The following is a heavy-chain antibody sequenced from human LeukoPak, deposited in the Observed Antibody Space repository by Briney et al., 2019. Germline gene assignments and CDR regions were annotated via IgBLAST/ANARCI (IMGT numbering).Heavy chain of an antibody. J-gene: IGHJ5*02. CDR3: ARHSTNWWFDP. Sequence: GASLKISCKGSGYRFTSYWIGWVREMPGKGLEWMGIIYAGDSDTRYSPSFQGQVTISADKSISTAYLQWSSLKASDTAMYYCARHSTNWWFDPWGQGTLVTVSS. D-gene: IGHD6-13*01. V-gene: IGHV5-51*01. CDR1: GYRFTSYW. CDR2: IYAGDSDT.